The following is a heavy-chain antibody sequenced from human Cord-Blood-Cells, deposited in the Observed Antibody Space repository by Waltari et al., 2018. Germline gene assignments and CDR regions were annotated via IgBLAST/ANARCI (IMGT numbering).Heavy chain of an antibody. V-gene: IGHV1-69*01. CDR2: IIPIFGTA. Sequence: SSYAISWVRQAPGQGLEWMGGIIPIFGTANYAQKFQGRVTITADESTSTAYMELSSLRSEDTAVYYCARDCGGGDCFDYWGQGTLVTVSS. CDR1: SSYA. CDR3: ARDCGGGDCFDY. J-gene: IGHJ4*02. D-gene: IGHD2-21*01.